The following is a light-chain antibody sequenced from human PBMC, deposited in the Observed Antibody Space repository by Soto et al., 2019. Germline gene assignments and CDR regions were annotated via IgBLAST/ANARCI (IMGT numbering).Light chain of an antibody. CDR1: SSDVGGYNY. CDR3: SSYTTTNTSQTV. CDR2: DVS. V-gene: IGLV2-14*03. J-gene: IGLJ2*01. Sequence: QSALTQPASVSGSPGQSITISCTGTSSDVGGYNYVSWYQHHPGKAPKLMIFDVSNRPSGVSNRFSGSKSGNTASLTISGLHPEDEADHSRSSYTTTNTSQTVFG.